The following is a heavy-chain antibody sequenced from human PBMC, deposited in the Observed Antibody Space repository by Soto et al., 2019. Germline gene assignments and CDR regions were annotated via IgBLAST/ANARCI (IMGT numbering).Heavy chain of an antibody. D-gene: IGHD2-2*01. CDR1: GGSFSGYD. CDR2: INHSGST. V-gene: IGHV4-34*01. CDR3: AIGSGDDIVVVPADGASWFDP. J-gene: IGHJ5*02. Sequence: QVQLQQWGAGLLKPSETLSLTCAVYGGSFSGYDWSWIRQPPGNGLEWIGAINHSGSTNYNPSLKSRVTISVDTSKNQFSLKLSSVTAADTAVYYCAIGSGDDIVVVPADGASWFDPWGQGTLVTVSS.